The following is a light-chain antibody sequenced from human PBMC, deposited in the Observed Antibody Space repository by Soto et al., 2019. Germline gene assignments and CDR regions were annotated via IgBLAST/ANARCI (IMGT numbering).Light chain of an antibody. CDR2: DAS. CDR3: QQYDSYSMYT. Sequence: DLQMTQFPSTLSASVGDRVTITCRASQSISNWLAWYQQKPGKAPKLLIYDASSLESGVPSRFSGSGSGTEFTLTISSLRPDDFATYYCQQYDSYSMYTFGQGTKLEIK. CDR1: QSISNW. V-gene: IGKV1-5*01. J-gene: IGKJ2*01.